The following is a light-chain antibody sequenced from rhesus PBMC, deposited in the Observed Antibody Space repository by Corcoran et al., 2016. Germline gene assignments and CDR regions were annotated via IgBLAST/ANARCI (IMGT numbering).Light chain of an antibody. CDR2: EAS. V-gene: IGKV1-25*01. CDR1: QAISNN. J-gene: IGKJ1*01. CDR3: QHAYDIPCT. Sequence: DIQMTQSPSSLSASVGDRVTITCQESQAISNNLAWYQQKPGKVPELLIYEASTLQSGVPSRFSGSGSGTDFTLPSSNRRPEDFATYFSQHAYDIPCTFGQGSKVEVK.